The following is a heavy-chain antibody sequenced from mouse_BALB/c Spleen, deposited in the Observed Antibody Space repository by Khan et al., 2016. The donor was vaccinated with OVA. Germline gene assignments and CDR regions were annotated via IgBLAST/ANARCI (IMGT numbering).Heavy chain of an antibody. CDR2: INYSGDT. CDR1: GYSITSDYA. V-gene: IGHV3-2*02. Sequence: EVQLVESGPGLVKPSQSLSLTCTVTGYSITSDYAWNWIRQFPGNKLEWMGYINYSGDTSKNPSLKGRMSISRDTSKNQFFLQLNSVTTEDTATYYCGRGRTYWGQGTLVTVSA. J-gene: IGHJ3*01. CDR3: GRGRTY.